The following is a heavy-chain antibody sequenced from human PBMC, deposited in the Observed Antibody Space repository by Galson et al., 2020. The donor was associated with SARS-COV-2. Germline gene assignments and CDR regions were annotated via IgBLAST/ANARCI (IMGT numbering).Heavy chain of an antibody. CDR3: ARRGPRGDGNKHPDSFDV. CDR2: INDSGST. D-gene: IGHD2-21*01. CDR1: GGSFSAYY. J-gene: IGHJ3*01. Sequence: SETLSLTCAVYGGSFSAYYWTWIRQPPGKGLEWIGEINDSGSTDYNPSLKSRLTTLVDTSKNQFSLKLTSVTAADTAVYYCARRGPRGDGNKHPDSFDVWGQGTTVFVSS. V-gene: IGHV4-34*01.